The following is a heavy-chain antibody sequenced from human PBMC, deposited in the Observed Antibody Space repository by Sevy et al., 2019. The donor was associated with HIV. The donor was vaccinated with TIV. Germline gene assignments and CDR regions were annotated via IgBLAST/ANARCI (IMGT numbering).Heavy chain of an antibody. J-gene: IGHJ6*02. Sequence: GGFLRLSCAASGFTFSSYDMHWVRQATGKGLEWVSAIGTAGDTYYPGSVKGRFTISRENAKNSLYLQMNSLRAGDTAVYYCARGPYYYYGMDVWGQGTTVTVSS. CDR2: IGTAGDT. CDR1: GFTFSSYD. V-gene: IGHV3-13*01. CDR3: ARGPYYYYGMDV.